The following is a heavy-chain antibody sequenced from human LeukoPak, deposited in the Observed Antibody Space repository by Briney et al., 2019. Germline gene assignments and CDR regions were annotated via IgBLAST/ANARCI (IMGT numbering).Heavy chain of an antibody. Sequence: GGSLRLSCAASGFTFSSYAMSWVRQAPGKGLEWVSAISGSGGSTYYADSVKGRFTISRDNSKNTLYLQMNSLRAEDTAVCYCAKRIAVAGRAAGEYFDYWGQGTLVTVSS. CDR1: GFTFSSYA. V-gene: IGHV3-23*01. J-gene: IGHJ4*02. CDR3: AKRIAVAGRAAGEYFDY. D-gene: IGHD6-19*01. CDR2: ISGSGGST.